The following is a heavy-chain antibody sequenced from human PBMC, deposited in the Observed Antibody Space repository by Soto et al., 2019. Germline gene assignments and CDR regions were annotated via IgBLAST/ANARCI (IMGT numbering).Heavy chain of an antibody. CDR2: ISSNGGST. D-gene: IGHD2-21*02. CDR3: IVVVTAIHTAKFDY. CDR1: GFTFSSYA. Sequence: HPGGSLRLSCSASGFTFSSYAMHWVRQAPGKGLEYVSAISSNGGSTYYADSVKGRFTISRDNSKNTLYLQMSSLRAEDTAVYYCIVVVTAIHTAKFDYWGQGTLVTVSS. J-gene: IGHJ4*02. V-gene: IGHV3-64D*08.